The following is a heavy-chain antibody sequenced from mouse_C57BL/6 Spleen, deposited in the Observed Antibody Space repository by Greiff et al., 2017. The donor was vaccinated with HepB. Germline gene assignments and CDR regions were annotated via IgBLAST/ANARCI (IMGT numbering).Heavy chain of an antibody. Sequence: QVQLQQSGAELVRPGTSVKVSCKASGYAFTNYLIEWVKQRPGQGLEWIGVINPGSGGTNYNEKFKGKATLTADKSSRTAYMQLSSLTFADSAVYFCARGGDYWYFDVWGTGTTVTVSS. CDR3: ARGGDYWYFDV. CDR2: INPGSGGT. V-gene: IGHV1-54*01. CDR1: GYAFTNYL. J-gene: IGHJ1*03.